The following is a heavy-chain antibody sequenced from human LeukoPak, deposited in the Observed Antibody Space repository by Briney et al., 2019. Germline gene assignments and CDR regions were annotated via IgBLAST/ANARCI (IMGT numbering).Heavy chain of an antibody. CDR1: GGSISSSSYY. D-gene: IGHD3-22*01. V-gene: IGHV4-39*07. CDR3: ARVHYYDNSGYWFFDY. CDR2: IHYSGST. Sequence: PSETLSLTCTVSGGSISSSSYYWGWIRQPPGKGLEWIGSIHYSGSTNYNPSLKSRVTISVDTSKNQLSLKLSSVTAADTAVYYCARVHYYDNSGYWFFDYWGQGTLVTVSS. J-gene: IGHJ4*02.